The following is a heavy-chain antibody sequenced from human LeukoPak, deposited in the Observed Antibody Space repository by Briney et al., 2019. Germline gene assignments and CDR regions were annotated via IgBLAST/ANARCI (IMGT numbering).Heavy chain of an antibody. CDR3: ARVTWAGYSSSWYVSYFDY. Sequence: GASVKVSCKASGYTFTGYYMHWVRQAPRQGLDWMGWINPNSGGTNYAQKFQGRVTKTRDTSISTAYMELSRLRSDDTAVYYCARVTWAGYSSSWYVSYFDYWGQGTLVTVSS. CDR2: INPNSGGT. J-gene: IGHJ4*02. V-gene: IGHV1-2*02. CDR1: GYTFTGYY. D-gene: IGHD6-13*01.